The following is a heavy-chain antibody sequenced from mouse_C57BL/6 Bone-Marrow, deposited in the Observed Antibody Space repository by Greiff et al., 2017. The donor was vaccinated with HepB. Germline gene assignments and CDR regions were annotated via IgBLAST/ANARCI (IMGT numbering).Heavy chain of an antibody. CDR1: GFTFSDYY. CDR3: ARYDYVDY. CDR2: ISNGGGST. Sequence: EVKLMESGGGLVQPGGSLKLSCAASGFTFSDYYMYWVRQTPEKRLEWVAYISNGGGSTYYPDTVKGRFTISRDNAKNTLYLQMSRLKSEDTAMYYCARYDYVDYWGQGTTLTVSS. D-gene: IGHD2-3*01. J-gene: IGHJ2*01. V-gene: IGHV5-12*01.